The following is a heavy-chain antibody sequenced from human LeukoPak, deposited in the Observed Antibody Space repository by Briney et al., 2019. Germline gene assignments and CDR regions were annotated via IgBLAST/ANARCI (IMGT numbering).Heavy chain of an antibody. J-gene: IGHJ4*02. CDR2: IYYNGNA. CDR3: TRAWINYFDS. Sequence: SETLSLTCTVSGGSISSSSYYWGWIRQHPGKGLEWIGYIYYNGNAYYNPSLESRVAISVDTSKNQFSLNVNSVTAADAAVYYCTRAWINYFDSWGQGTLVTVSS. V-gene: IGHV4-31*03. CDR1: GGSISSSSYY. D-gene: IGHD1-1*01.